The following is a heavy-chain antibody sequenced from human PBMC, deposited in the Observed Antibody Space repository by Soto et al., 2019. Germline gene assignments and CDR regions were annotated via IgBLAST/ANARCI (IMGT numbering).Heavy chain of an antibody. CDR3: VSTFVTSWYGDW. D-gene: IGHD6-13*01. CDR2: TIPVSGTA. V-gene: IGHV1-69*01. Sequence: QVQLVQSGAEVKKPGSSVNVSCRASGGTFNNYAVTWVRQAPGQGLEWMGGTIPVSGTANYAQQFQGRVSITADEATNRVYMELSSLRSEDTAMYYCVSTFVTSWYGDWWGQGTLVTVSS. CDR1: GGTFNNYA. J-gene: IGHJ4*02.